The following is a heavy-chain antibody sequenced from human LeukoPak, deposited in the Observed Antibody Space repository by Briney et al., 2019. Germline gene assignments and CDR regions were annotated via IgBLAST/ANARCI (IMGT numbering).Heavy chain of an antibody. Sequence: GGSLRLSCAASGFTFSSYEMNWVRQAPGKGLEWVSYISSSGSTIYYADSVKGRFTISRDNAKNSLYLQMNSLRAEDTAVYYCARGYYDSSGYYYDYWGQGTRVTVSS. CDR1: GFTFSSYE. CDR2: ISSSGSTI. D-gene: IGHD3-22*01. CDR3: ARGYYDSSGYYYDY. V-gene: IGHV3-48*03. J-gene: IGHJ4*02.